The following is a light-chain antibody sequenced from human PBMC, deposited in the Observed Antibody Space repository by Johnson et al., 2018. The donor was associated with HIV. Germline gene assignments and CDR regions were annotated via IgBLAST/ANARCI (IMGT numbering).Light chain of an antibody. J-gene: IGLJ1*01. Sequence: QPVLTQPPSVSAAPGQKVTISCSGSSSNIGNNYVSWYQQLPGTAPKLLIYENTKRPSGIPDRFSGSKSGTSATLGITGLQTGDEADYYCGTWDSSLTTSYVFGTGTKVIVV. V-gene: IGLV1-51*02. CDR2: ENT. CDR3: GTWDSSLTTSYV. CDR1: SSNIGNNY.